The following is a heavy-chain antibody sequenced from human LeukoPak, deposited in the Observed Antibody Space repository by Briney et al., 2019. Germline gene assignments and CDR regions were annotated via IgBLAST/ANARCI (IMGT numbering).Heavy chain of an antibody. V-gene: IGHV3-33*06. Sequence: AGGSLRLSCAASGFTFSSYGMHWVRQAPGKGLEWVAVIWYDGSNKYYADSVKGRFTISRDNSKNTLCLQMNSLRAEDTAVYYCAKEPAAAEYYFDYWGQGTLVTVSS. CDR2: IWYDGSNK. CDR1: GFTFSSYG. J-gene: IGHJ4*02. D-gene: IGHD6-13*01. CDR3: AKEPAAAEYYFDY.